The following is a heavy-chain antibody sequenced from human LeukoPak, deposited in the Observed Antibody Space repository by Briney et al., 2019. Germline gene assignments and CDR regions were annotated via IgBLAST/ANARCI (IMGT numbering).Heavy chain of an antibody. Sequence: GGSLRLSCAASGFTVSGSSMTWVRQAPGKGLEWVSLMYASGDTFYGDSVKGRFTTSRDNPKNTLFLQMNSLRTEDTALYYCARAGGYCGRISCPYYFDYWGQGSLVAVSS. V-gene: IGHV3-53*01. CDR1: GFTVSGSS. J-gene: IGHJ4*02. D-gene: IGHD2-15*01. CDR2: MYASGDT. CDR3: ARAGGYCGRISCPYYFDY.